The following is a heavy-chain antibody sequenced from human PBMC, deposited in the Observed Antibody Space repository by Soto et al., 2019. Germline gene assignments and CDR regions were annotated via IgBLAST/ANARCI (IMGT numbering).Heavy chain of an antibody. J-gene: IGHJ4*02. Sequence: ESGGGLVQPGGSLRLSCAASGFTFSSYAMSWVRQAPGKGLEWVSTISGSGGTTYYADSVKGRFTISRDKSKNTLYLQMNSLRAEDTAVYYCAKRVDAAMAGDDYWGQGTLVTVSS. D-gene: IGHD5-18*01. V-gene: IGHV3-23*01. CDR1: GFTFSSYA. CDR2: ISGSGGTT. CDR3: AKRVDAAMAGDDY.